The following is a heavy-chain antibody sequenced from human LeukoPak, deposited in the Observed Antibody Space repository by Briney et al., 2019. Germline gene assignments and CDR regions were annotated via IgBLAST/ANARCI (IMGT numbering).Heavy chain of an antibody. J-gene: IGHJ4*02. D-gene: IGHD6-13*01. CDR1: GYTFTGHY. V-gene: IGHV1-2*02. CDR2: INPNSGGT. Sequence: GASVKVSCKASGYTFTGHYMHWVRQAPGQGLEWMGWINPNSGGTNYAQKFQGRVTMTRDTSISTAYMELSRLRSDDTAVYYCAPTSYSSSWFYFDYWGQGTLVTVSS. CDR3: APTSYSSSWFYFDY.